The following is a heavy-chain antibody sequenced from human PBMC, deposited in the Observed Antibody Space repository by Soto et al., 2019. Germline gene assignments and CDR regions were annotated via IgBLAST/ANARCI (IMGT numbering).Heavy chain of an antibody. CDR2: IYYSGST. Sequence: SETLSLTCTVSGGSISSYYWSWIRQPPGKGLEWIGYIYYSGSTNYNPSLKSRVTISVDTSKNQFSLKLSSVTAADTAVYYCAVHVHTAMVIDYWGQGTLVTVSS. D-gene: IGHD5-18*01. CDR1: GGSISSYY. V-gene: IGHV4-59*01. J-gene: IGHJ4*02. CDR3: AVHVHTAMVIDY.